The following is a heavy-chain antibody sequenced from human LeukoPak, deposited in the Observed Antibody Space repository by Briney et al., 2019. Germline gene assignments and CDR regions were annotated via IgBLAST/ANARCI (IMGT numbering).Heavy chain of an antibody. J-gene: IGHJ6*03. Sequence: GASVKVSCKASGGTFSSYAISWVRQAPGQGLEWMGGIIPIFGTANYAQKFQGRVTITADKSKSTDYMRLSSLRSEDTAVYYWASRSDKMYSSSQLGYYYYMDVWGKGTTVTVSS. CDR2: IIPIFGTA. V-gene: IGHV1-69*06. D-gene: IGHD6-13*01. CDR1: GGTFSSYA. CDR3: ASRSDKMYSSSQLGYYYYMDV.